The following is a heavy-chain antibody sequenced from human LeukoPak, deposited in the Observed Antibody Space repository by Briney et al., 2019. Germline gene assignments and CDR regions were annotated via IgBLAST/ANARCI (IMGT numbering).Heavy chain of an antibody. CDR3: ARTERYSPYFDY. D-gene: IGHD3-9*01. J-gene: IGHJ4*02. CDR1: GGSISSNTYY. Sequence: SETLSLTCTVSGGSISSNTYYWGWIRQPPGKGLEWIGSIYYSGSTNYNPSLKSRVTMSVDTSKNQFSLELSSVTAADTAVYYCARTERYSPYFDYWGQGTLVTVSS. V-gene: IGHV4-39*07. CDR2: IYYSGST.